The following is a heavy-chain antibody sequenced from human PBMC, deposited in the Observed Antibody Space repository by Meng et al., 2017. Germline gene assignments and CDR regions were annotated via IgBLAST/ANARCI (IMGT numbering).Heavy chain of an antibody. Sequence: PGVVSPSGTLHRSGVVSGGSIRRSTWWGWFRQTPGKGLDWIGEIYHSGSTNYNPSLKSRVTISVDKSKNQFSLKLSSVTAADTALYYCARVVAATTLFLVYWGQGTLVTVSS. D-gene: IGHD2-15*01. V-gene: IGHV4-4*02. CDR3: ARVVAATTLFLVY. J-gene: IGHJ4*02. CDR1: GGSIRRSTW. CDR2: IYHSGST.